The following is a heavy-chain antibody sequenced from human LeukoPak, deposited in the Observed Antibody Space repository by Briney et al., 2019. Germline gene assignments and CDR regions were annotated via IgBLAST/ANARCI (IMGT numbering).Heavy chain of an antibody. CDR3: ARAYGSGSYTLLLFDY. V-gene: IGHV1-2*02. CDR2: INPNSGGT. J-gene: IGHJ4*02. CDR1: GYTFTGNY. D-gene: IGHD3-10*01. Sequence: ASVKVSCKASGYTFTGNYMHWVRQTPGQGLEWMGWINPNSGGTNYAQKFQGRVTMTRDTSTSTVYMELSSLRSEDTAVYYCARAYGSGSYTLLLFDYWGQGTLVTVSS.